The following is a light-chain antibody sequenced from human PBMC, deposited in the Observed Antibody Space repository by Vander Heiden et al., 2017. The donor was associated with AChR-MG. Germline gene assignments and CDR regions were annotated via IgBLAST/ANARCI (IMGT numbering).Light chain of an antibody. CDR1: ESVSSSY. V-gene: IGKV3-20*01. CDR3: QQYGSSPVFT. Sequence: EIALTQSPGTLSLSPGERATLSCRASESVSSSYFAWYQQKPGQAPRLLIYGTSSRATGIPDRFSGSGSGTDFTLTISRLEPEDFAVYYCQQYGSSPVFTFGHGTKVDIK. J-gene: IGKJ3*01. CDR2: GTS.